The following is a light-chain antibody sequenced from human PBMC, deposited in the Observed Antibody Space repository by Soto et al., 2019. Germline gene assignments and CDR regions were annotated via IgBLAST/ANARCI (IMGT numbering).Light chain of an antibody. J-gene: IGKJ5*01. Sequence: EIVMTQSPATLSVSPGERATLSCRASQSVRSNLAWYQQKPGQAPRLLIYGTSNRATGIPDSFSGSGSGTDFTLTIGSLEPEDFAVYYCQQRSNWPITFGQGTRLEI. CDR1: QSVRSN. V-gene: IGKV3-11*01. CDR3: QQRSNWPIT. CDR2: GTS.